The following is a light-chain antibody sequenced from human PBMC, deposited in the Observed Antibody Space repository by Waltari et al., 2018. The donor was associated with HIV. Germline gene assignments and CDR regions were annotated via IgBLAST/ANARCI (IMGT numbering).Light chain of an antibody. Sequence: QSALTQPPSASGSPGQSVTISCTGTSSDVGGYNYVSWYQQHPGKAPKRMIYEVSKRPSGVPYRFSGCKSGNTASRTVSGRQAEDEADYYCSSYAGSNNLFGGGTKLTVL. V-gene: IGLV2-8*01. CDR2: EVS. CDR1: SSDVGGYNY. CDR3: SSYAGSNNL. J-gene: IGLJ2*01.